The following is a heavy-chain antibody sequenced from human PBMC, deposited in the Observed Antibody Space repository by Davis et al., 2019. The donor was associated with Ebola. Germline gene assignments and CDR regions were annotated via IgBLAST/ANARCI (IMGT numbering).Heavy chain of an antibody. CDR1: GDSMRTYY. J-gene: IGHJ4*02. D-gene: IGHD2-15*01. CDR3: AREMAATLDY. V-gene: IGHV4-4*08. Sequence: MPSETLSLTCTVSGDSMRTYYWSWIRQTPGKGLEWIGYIYDSTLSDYNPSLKSRVTISVDTSKNQFSLKLSSVTAAATAVYYCAREMAATLDYWGQGTLVTVSS. CDR2: IYDSTLS.